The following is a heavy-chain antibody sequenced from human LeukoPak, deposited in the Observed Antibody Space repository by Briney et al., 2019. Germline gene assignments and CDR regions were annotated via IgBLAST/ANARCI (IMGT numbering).Heavy chain of an antibody. CDR3: ARAGGSGSSGYYYYYMDV. D-gene: IGHD1-26*01. Sequence: GGSLRLSCAASGFTFSSYWMSWVRQAPGKGLEWVANIKQDGSEKYYVDSVKGRFTISRDNSKNTLYLQMNSLRAEDTAVYYCARAGGSGSSGYYYYYMDVWGKGTTVTVSS. J-gene: IGHJ6*03. CDR2: IKQDGSEK. V-gene: IGHV3-7*01. CDR1: GFTFSSYW.